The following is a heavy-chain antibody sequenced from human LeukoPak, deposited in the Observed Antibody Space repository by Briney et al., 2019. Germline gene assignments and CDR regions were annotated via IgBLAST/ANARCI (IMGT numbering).Heavy chain of an antibody. D-gene: IGHD2-15*01. CDR1: GGTFSSYA. CDR2: IIPIFGTA. J-gene: IGHJ4*02. Sequence: SVKVSCKASGGTFSSYAISWVRQAPGQGLEWMGRIIPIFGTANYAQKFQGRVTITTDESTSTAYMELSSLRSEDTAVYYCARDQYCSGGSCYLAYFDYWGQGTLVTVSP. CDR3: ARDQYCSGGSCYLAYFDY. V-gene: IGHV1-69*05.